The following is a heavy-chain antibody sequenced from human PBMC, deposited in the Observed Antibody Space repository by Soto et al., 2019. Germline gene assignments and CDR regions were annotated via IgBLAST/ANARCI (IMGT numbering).Heavy chain of an antibody. Sequence: PSETLSLTCAVYGGSFSGYYWSWIRQPPGKGLEWIGEINHSGSTNYNPSLKSRVTISVDTSKNQFSLKLSSVTAADTAVYYCARSLVGATLVPAHWGQGTLVTVSS. D-gene: IGHD1-26*01. CDR3: ARSLVGATLVPAH. J-gene: IGHJ1*01. V-gene: IGHV4-34*01. CDR1: GGSFSGYY. CDR2: INHSGST.